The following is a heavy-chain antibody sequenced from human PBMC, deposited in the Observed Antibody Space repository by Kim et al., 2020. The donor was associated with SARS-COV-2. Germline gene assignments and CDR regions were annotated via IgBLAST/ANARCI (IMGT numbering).Heavy chain of an antibody. CDR1: GFTFDDYG. J-gene: IGHJ4*02. D-gene: IGHD3-22*01. CDR3: ASGGGSRGSGYYYDFDY. CDR2: INWNGGST. Sequence: GGSLRLSCAASGFTFDDYGMSWVRQAPGKGLEWVSGINWNGGSTGYADSVKGRFTISRDNDKNSLFLQMNSLRAEDTALYHCASGGGSRGSGYYYDFDYWGQGTLVTVSS. V-gene: IGHV3-20*01.